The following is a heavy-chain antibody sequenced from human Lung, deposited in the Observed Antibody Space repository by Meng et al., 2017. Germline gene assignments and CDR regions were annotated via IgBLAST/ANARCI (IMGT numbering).Heavy chain of an antibody. Sequence: QVQIVRLWAEVTKPGPPVKVYCKASGYTLTSYDINWVRQATGQGLEWMGWMNPNSGNTGYAQKFQGRVTMTRNTSISTAYMELSSLRSEDTAVYYCARGLLRHIGGNWFDPWGQGTLVTVSS. CDR2: MNPNSGNT. CDR3: ARGLLRHIGGNWFDP. D-gene: IGHD3-16*01. V-gene: IGHV1-8*01. J-gene: IGHJ5*02. CDR1: GYTLTSYD.